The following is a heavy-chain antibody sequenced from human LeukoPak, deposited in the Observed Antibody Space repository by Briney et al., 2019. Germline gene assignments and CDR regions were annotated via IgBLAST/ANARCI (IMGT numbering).Heavy chain of an antibody. CDR3: ATSCGGDCYYVY. V-gene: IGHV1-2*06. J-gene: IGHJ4*02. Sequence: GASVKVSCKASGYTFTGYYMHWVRQAPGQGLEWMGRIDPNSGGTNYAQKFQGRVTMTRDTSISTAYMELSSLRSEDTAVYYCATSCGGDCYYVYWGQGTLVTVSS. CDR1: GYTFTGYY. D-gene: IGHD2-21*02. CDR2: IDPNSGGT.